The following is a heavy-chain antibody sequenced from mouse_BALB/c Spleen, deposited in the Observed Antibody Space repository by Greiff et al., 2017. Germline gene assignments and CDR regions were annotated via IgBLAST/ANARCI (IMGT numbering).Heavy chain of an antibody. Sequence: QVHVKQSGAELVRPGSSVKISCKASGYAFSSYWMNWVKQRPGQGLEWIGQIYPGDGDTNYNGKFKGKATLTADKSSSTAYMQLSSLTSEDSAVYFCARGEPMDYWGQGTSVTVSS. CDR3: ARGEPMDY. CDR1: GYAFSSYW. V-gene: IGHV1-80*01. J-gene: IGHJ4*01. CDR2: IYPGDGDT.